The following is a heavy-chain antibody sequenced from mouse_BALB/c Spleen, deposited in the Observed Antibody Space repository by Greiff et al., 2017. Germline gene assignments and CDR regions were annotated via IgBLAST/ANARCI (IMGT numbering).Heavy chain of an antibody. CDR2: IWTGGGT. Sequence: QVQLKESGPGLVAPSQSLSITCTVSGFSLTSYDISWIRQPPGKGLEWLGVIWTGGGTNYNSAFMSRLSISKDNSKSQVFLKMNSLQTDDTAIYYCVRVGGHSSVPAMDYWGQGTSVTVSS. V-gene: IGHV2-9-2*01. D-gene: IGHD3-1*01. CDR1: GFSLTSYD. J-gene: IGHJ4*01. CDR3: VRVGGHSSVPAMDY.